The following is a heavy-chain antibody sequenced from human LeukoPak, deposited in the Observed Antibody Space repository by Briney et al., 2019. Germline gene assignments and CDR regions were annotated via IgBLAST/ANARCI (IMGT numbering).Heavy chain of an antibody. J-gene: IGHJ3*02. D-gene: IGHD3-10*01. V-gene: IGHV3-30*02. CDR2: VRYNGNDK. CDR1: GFTFTAYG. CDR3: AKSRGWFGELWDAFDI. Sequence: PGGSLRLSCAASGFTFTAYGMQWVRQAPGKGLEWVAFVRYNGNDKYYADSVKGRFTTSRDNSKNTLYLQMNSLRAEDTAVYYCAKSRGWFGELWDAFDIWGQGTMVTVSS.